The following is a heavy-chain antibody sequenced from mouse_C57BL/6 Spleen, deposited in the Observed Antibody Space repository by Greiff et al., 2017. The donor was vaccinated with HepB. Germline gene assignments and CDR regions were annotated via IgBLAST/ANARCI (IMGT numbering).Heavy chain of an antibody. V-gene: IGHV1-82*01. J-gene: IGHJ2*01. CDR2: IYPGDGDT. Sequence: ESGPELVKPGASVKISCKASGYAFSSSWMNWVKQRPGKGLEWIGRIYPGDGDTNYNGKFKGKATLTADKSSSTAYMQLSSLTSEDSAVYFCARGGVYYFDYWGQGTTLTVSS. CDR1: GYAFSSSW. CDR3: ARGGVYYFDY.